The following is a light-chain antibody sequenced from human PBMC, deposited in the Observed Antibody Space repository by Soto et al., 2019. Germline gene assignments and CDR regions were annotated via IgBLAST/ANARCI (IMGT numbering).Light chain of an antibody. CDR2: EGS. CDR3: CSYAGSSTLV. J-gene: IGLJ2*01. Sequence: QSALTQPASVSGSPGQSITISCTGTSSDVGSYNLVSWYQQHPGKAPKLMIYEGSKRPSGASNRFSGSKSGNTASLTISGLQAEDEADYYFCSYAGSSTLVFGGGTKVTVL. CDR1: SSDVGSYNL. V-gene: IGLV2-23*01.